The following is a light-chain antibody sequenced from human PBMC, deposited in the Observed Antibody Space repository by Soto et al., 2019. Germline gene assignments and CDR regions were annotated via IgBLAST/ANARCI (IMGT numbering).Light chain of an antibody. CDR1: QDINNY. Sequence: DIQMTQSPSSLSASVGDRVTITCRASQDINNYLAWYQQKPGKPPKLLIYAASTLQSGVPSRFSGGGSGTDVTLTINSLQHEDVATYYCQKYNNVIPVTFGPGTKV. CDR2: AAS. CDR3: QKYNNVIPVT. V-gene: IGKV1-27*01. J-gene: IGKJ3*01.